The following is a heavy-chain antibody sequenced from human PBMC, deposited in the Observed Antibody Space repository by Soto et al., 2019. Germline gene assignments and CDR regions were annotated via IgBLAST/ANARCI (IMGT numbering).Heavy chain of an antibody. CDR2: ISSSSGYT. Sequence: QVQLVESGGGLVKPGGSLRLSCVASGFTFNDYYMSWIRQAPGKGLEWVSYISSSSGYTNYADSVKGRFTISRDNARNSLYLQMNSLRAEETAVYYCARGGTTVTDFWGQGTLVTVSS. D-gene: IGHD4-17*01. CDR3: ARGGTTVTDF. J-gene: IGHJ4*02. CDR1: GFTFNDYY. V-gene: IGHV3-11*06.